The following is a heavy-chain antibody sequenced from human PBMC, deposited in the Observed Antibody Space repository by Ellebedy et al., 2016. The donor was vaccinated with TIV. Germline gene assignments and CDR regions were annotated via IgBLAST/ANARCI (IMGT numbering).Heavy chain of an antibody. Sequence: PGGSLRLSCAASGFTFSSYAMTWVRQAPGKGLEWVSGISGSGDSTYYADSVKGRFAISRDNSKNTLYLEMNSLRAEDTAVYYCAKDTSGYSGYDIDYWGQGILVTVSS. CDR1: GFTFSSYA. V-gene: IGHV3-23*01. J-gene: IGHJ4*02. CDR2: ISGSGDST. CDR3: AKDTSGYSGYDIDY. D-gene: IGHD5-12*01.